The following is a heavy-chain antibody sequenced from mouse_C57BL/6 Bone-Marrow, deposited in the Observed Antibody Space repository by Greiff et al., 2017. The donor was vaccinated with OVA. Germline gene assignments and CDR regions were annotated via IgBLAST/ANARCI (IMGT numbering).Heavy chain of an antibody. Sequence: LVESGASVKISCKASGYAFSSSWMNWVKQRPGKGLEWIGRIYPGDGDTNYNGKFKGKATLTADKSSSTAYMQLSSLTSEDSAVYFCARQGYYDYEYYAMDYWGQGTSVTVSS. CDR1: GYAFSSSW. J-gene: IGHJ4*01. D-gene: IGHD2-4*01. CDR3: ARQGYYDYEYYAMDY. V-gene: IGHV1-82*01. CDR2: IYPGDGDT.